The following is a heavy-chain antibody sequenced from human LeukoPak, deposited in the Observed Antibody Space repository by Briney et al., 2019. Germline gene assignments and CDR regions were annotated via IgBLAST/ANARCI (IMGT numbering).Heavy chain of an antibody. D-gene: IGHD3-3*01. CDR2: ISYDGSNK. J-gene: IGHJ4*02. V-gene: IGHV3-30*03. CDR1: GFTFSSYS. CDR3: ARDAHLLRFLEWALDY. Sequence: PGGSLRLSCAASGFTFSSYSMNWVRQAPGKGLEWVAVISYDGSNKYYADSVKGRFTISRDKSKNTLYLQMNSLRAEDTAVYYCARDAHLLRFLEWALDYWGQGTLVTVSS.